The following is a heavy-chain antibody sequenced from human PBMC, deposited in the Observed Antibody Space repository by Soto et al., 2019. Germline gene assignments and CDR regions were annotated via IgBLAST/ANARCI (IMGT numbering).Heavy chain of an antibody. CDR2: INPSGGST. CDR3: ATTSYYGSGRGYYYMDV. D-gene: IGHD3-10*01. J-gene: IGHJ6*03. CDR1: GYTFTSYY. V-gene: IGHV1-46*01. Sequence: ASVKVSCKASGYTFTSYYMHWVRQAPGQGLEWMGIINPSGGSTSYAQKFQGRVTMTRDTSTSTVYMELSSLRSEDTAVYYCATTSYYGSGRGYYYMDVWGKGTTVTVSS.